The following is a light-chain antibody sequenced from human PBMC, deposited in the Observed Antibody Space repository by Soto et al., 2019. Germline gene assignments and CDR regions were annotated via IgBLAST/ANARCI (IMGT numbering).Light chain of an antibody. Sequence: EIVLTQSPGTLSLSPGEGATLSCRAIQSVRSNYLAWYQHKPGQAPRLLIYAASTRATGIPDRFSGSGSGTDFTLTISRLEPEDFAVYYCQHYGNSPLYTFGQGTKVDIK. CDR1: QSVRSNY. CDR3: QHYGNSPLYT. CDR2: AAS. J-gene: IGKJ2*01. V-gene: IGKV3-20*01.